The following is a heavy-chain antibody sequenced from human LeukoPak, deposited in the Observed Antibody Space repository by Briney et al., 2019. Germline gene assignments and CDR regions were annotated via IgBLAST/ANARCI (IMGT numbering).Heavy chain of an antibody. Sequence: ASVKVSCKASGYTFTSYYMHWVRQAPGQGLEWMGWINPNSGGTNYAQKFQGRVTMTRDTSISTAYMELSRLRSDDTAVYYCAKSDEGFSGYDYSGRFDYWGQGTLVTVSS. D-gene: IGHD5-12*01. CDR3: AKSDEGFSGYDYSGRFDY. J-gene: IGHJ4*02. CDR1: GYTFTSYY. V-gene: IGHV1-2*02. CDR2: INPNSGGT.